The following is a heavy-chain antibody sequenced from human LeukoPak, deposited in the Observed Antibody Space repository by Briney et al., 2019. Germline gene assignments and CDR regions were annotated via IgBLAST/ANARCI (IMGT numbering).Heavy chain of an antibody. D-gene: IGHD6-25*01. J-gene: IGHJ5*02. Sequence: ASVKVSCKASGYTFTSYDINWVRQATGQGLEGMGWMNPNSGNTGYAQKFQGRVTMTRNTSISTAYMELSSLRSEDTAVYYCAITSAEVSRGWDWFDPWGQGTLVTVSS. CDR1: GYTFTSYD. CDR3: AITSAEVSRGWDWFDP. V-gene: IGHV1-8*01. CDR2: MNPNSGNT.